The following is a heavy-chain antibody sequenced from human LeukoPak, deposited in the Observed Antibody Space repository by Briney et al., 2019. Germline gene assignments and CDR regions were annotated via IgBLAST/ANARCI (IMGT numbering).Heavy chain of an antibody. CDR3: ARDYKYALDN. CDR2: IGIDSGNT. V-gene: IGHV3-48*01. J-gene: IGHJ4*02. Sequence: GGSLRLSCAASGFTFSDYSMNWVRQAPGKGLEWISYIGIDSGNTNYADSVKGRFTISEDKAKNSLYLQMNSLRVEDTAVYYCARDYKYALDNWGQGTLVTVSS. CDR1: GFTFSDYS. D-gene: IGHD5-24*01.